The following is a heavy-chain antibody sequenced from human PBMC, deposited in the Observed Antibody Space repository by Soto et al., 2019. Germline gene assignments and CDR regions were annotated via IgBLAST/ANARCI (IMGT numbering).Heavy chain of an antibody. CDR2: MNPKSGNT. D-gene: IGHD2-15*01. Sequence: ASVKVSCKASAYTFSSADITWVRQATGQGPEWMGWMNPKSGNTGYAQKFQGRVTMTRNTSISTAYMELSSLRSEDTAVYYCAREGCSGGSCYSGLGAFDIWGQGTMVTVSS. CDR3: AREGCSGGSCYSGLGAFDI. V-gene: IGHV1-8*02. J-gene: IGHJ3*02. CDR1: AYTFSSAD.